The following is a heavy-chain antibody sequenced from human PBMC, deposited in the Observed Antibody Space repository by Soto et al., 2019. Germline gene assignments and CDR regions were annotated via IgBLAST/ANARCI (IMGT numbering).Heavy chain of an antibody. Sequence: GGSLRLSGAASGLTFRSYWMHWVRQAPGKGLVWVSRINTDGSVAMYVDSVKGRFTISRDNAKNTLYLHMNSLRAEDTAVYYCVRDMQLWRLDSWVQGTLVTVSS. V-gene: IGHV3-74*03. D-gene: IGHD2-21*01. J-gene: IGHJ4*02. CDR1: GLTFRSYW. CDR2: INTDGSVA. CDR3: VRDMQLWRLDS.